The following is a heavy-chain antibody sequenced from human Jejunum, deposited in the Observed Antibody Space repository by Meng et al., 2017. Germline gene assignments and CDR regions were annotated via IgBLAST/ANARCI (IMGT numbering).Heavy chain of an antibody. V-gene: IGHV5-51*01. CDR2: IYPSDSNT. J-gene: IGHJ6*02. Sequence: GGSLRLSCKVFGYTFDNYWIGWVRQMPGKGLEWMGIIYPSDSNTRYNPSLKGQVIISVDRSIKTTYLQWSSLKASDTAMYYCARVHKTDSSGYYTYGMDVWGQGNTVNGAS. CDR3: ARVHKTDSSGYYTYGMDV. D-gene: IGHD3-22*01. CDR1: GYTFDNYW.